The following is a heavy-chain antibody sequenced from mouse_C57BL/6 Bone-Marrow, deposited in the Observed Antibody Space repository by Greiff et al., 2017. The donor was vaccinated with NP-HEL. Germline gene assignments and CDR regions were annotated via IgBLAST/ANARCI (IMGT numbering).Heavy chain of an antibody. V-gene: IGHV1-26*01. J-gene: IGHJ2*01. CDR2: INPNNGGT. CDR1: GYTFTDYY. Sequence: VQLQQSGPELVKPGASVKISCKASGYTFTDYYMNWVKQSHGKSLEWIGDINPNNGGTSYNQKFKGKATLTVDKSSRTAYMELRSLTSEDSAIYYCARGGVFDYWGQGTTLTVSS. CDR3: ARGGVFDY.